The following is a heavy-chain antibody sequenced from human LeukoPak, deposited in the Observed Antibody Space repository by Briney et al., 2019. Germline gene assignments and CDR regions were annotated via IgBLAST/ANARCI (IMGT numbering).Heavy chain of an antibody. CDR2: IWYDGSNK. V-gene: IGHV3-30*02. D-gene: IGHD2-15*01. J-gene: IGHJ4*02. Sequence: GGSLRLSCAASGFTFSSYGMHWVRQAPGKGLEWVAVIWYDGSNKYYADSVKGRFTISRDNSKNTLYLQMNSLRAEDTAVYYCAKGPCSGGSCYKGDFDYWGQGTLVTVSS. CDR3: AKGPCSGGSCYKGDFDY. CDR1: GFTFSSYG.